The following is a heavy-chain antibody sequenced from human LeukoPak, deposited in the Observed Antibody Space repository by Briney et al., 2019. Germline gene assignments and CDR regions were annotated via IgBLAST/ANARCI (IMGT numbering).Heavy chain of an antibody. D-gene: IGHD1-20*01. V-gene: IGHV3-21*01. CDR1: GFTFSSYT. J-gene: IGHJ4*02. CDR2: ISSSSSYI. CDR3: ARPLSGTTDFDY. Sequence: GGSLRLSCAASGFTFSSYTMNWVRQAPGKGLEWVSLISSSSSYIFYADSVKGRFTISRDNAKKSLYLQMNSLRAEDTSVYYCARPLSGTTDFDYWGQGTLVTVSS.